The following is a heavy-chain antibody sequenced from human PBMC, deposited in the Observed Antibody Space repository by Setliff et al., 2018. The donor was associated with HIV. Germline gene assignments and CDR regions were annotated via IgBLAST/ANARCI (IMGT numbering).Heavy chain of an antibody. Sequence: SVKVSCKTSGGTLSNYVITWVRQAPGQGLEWMGMIIPMYNIPAYAQKFQGRVTFTADESTSTAYMELSSLSSEDTAAYYCARDQTGVAAAAFGGGSAWSDEGFDIWGQGTMVTV. CDR1: GGTLSNYV. V-gene: IGHV1-69*13. CDR3: ARDQTGVAAAAFGGGSAWSDEGFDI. J-gene: IGHJ3*02. D-gene: IGHD6-13*01. CDR2: IIPMYNIP.